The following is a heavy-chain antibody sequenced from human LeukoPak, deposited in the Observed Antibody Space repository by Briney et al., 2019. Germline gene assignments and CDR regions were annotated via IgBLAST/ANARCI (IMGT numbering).Heavy chain of an antibody. V-gene: IGHV1-69*05. CDR3: ARGDFWSGSFDY. J-gene: IGHJ4*02. CDR1: GGTFSSYA. D-gene: IGHD3-3*01. CDR2: IIPIFGTA. Sequence: SVKVSYKASGGTFSSYAISWVRQAPGQGLEWMGRIIPIFGTANYAQKFQGRVTITTDESTSTAYMELSSLRSEDTAVYYCARGDFWSGSFDYWGQGTLVTVSS.